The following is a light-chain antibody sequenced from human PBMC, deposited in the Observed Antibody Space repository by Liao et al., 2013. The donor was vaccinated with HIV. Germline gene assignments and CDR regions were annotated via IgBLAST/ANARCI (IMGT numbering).Light chain of an antibody. J-gene: IGLJ2*01. V-gene: IGLV3-21*04. Sequence: SYVLTQPPSVSVAPGKTARITCGGNNIGRKSVHWYQQRPGQAPVLLIYHDSDRPSGIPERFSASNSGNTATLTISRVEVGDEADYSCQVWDSGSDHSVVFGGGTKVTVL. CDR2: HDS. CDR1: NIGRKS. CDR3: QVWDSGSDHSVV.